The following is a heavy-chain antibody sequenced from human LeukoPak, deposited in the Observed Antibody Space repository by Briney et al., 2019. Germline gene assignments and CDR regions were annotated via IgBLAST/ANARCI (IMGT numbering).Heavy chain of an antibody. CDR3: ARAIYDSSGFGDY. CDR2: ISSSGTTI. Sequence: GGSLRLSCAASGFTFRNYWMSWVRQAPGKGLEWVSYISSSGTTIYFADSVKGRFTISRDNAKNSLYLQMNSLRDEDTAVYYCARAIYDSSGFGDYWGQGTLVTVSS. J-gene: IGHJ4*02. V-gene: IGHV3-48*02. CDR1: GFTFRNYW. D-gene: IGHD3-22*01.